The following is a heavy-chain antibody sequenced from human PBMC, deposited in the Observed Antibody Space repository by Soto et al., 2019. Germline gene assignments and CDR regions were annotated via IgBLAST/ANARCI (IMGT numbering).Heavy chain of an antibody. J-gene: IGHJ4*02. CDR2: INAGNGNT. CDR1: GYTFTSYA. V-gene: IGHV1-3*01. CDR3: ASSVTVPAAIGY. Sequence: QVQLVQSGAEVKKPGASVKVFCKASGYTFTSYAMHWVRQAPGQRLEWMGWINAGNGNTKYSQKFQGRVTITRDTSASTAYMELSSLRSEDTAVYYCASSVTVPAAIGYWGQGTLVTVSS. D-gene: IGHD2-2*02.